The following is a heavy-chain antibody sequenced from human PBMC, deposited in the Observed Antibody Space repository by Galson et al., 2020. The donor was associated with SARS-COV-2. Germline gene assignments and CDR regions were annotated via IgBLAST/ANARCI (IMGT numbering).Heavy chain of an antibody. CDR2: ISPSNGNP. J-gene: IGHJ3*02. D-gene: IGHD2-2*01. Sequence: ASVKVSCKASGYTFTSYGISWVRQAPGQGLAWMGWISPSNGNPNFAQKLQGRVTMTTDTSTSTAYMELRSLRSDDTAVYYCARGWTYCSSTSCSDAFDIWGQGTMVTVSS. CDR1: GYTFTSYG. CDR3: ARGWTYCSSTSCSDAFDI. V-gene: IGHV1-18*01.